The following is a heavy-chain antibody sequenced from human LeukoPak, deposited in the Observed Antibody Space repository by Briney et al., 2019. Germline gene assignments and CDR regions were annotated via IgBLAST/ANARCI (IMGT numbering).Heavy chain of an antibody. J-gene: IGHJ4*02. D-gene: IGHD2-21*02. V-gene: IGHV3-23*01. CDR3: AKSSLVVVTAGDY. Sequence: GGSLRLSCAASGFTFSSYATSWVRQAPGKGLEWVSAISGSGGSTYYADSVKGRFTISRDNSKNTLYLQMNSLRAEDTAVYYCAKSSLVVVTAGDYWGQGTLVTVSS. CDR1: GFTFSSYA. CDR2: ISGSGGST.